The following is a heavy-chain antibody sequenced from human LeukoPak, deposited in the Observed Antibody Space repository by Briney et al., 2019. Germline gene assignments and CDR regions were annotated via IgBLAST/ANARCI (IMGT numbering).Heavy chain of an antibody. V-gene: IGHV1-18*04. Sequence: GASVKVSCKASGYTFTGYYMHWVRQAPGQGLEWMGWISAYNGRTNYAQKLQGRVTLTTDTSTSTAYMELRSLRSDDTAVYYCARGGNPVYYYYMDVWGKGTTVTVSS. CDR2: ISAYNGRT. J-gene: IGHJ6*03. CDR3: ARGGNPVYYYYMDV. CDR1: GYTFTGYY. D-gene: IGHD1-14*01.